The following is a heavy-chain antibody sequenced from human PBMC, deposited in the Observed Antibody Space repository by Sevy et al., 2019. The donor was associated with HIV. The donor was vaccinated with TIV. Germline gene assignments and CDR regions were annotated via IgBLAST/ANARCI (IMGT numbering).Heavy chain of an antibody. CDR3: ARGPRKYYDSSGYYYPPSY. V-gene: IGHV1-18*01. CDR1: GYTFTSYG. CDR2: ISAYNGNT. D-gene: IGHD3-22*01. Sequence: ASVKDSCEASGYTFTSYGIIWVRQAPGQGLEWMGWISAYNGNTNYAQRLQGRVTMTTDTSTSTAYMELTSLRSDDTAVYYCARGPRKYYDSSGYYYPPSYWGQGTLVTVSS. J-gene: IGHJ4*02.